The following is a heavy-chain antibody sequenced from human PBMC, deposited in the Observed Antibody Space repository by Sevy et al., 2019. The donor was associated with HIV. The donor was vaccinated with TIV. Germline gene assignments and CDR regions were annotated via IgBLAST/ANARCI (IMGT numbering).Heavy chain of an antibody. CDR2: ISWNSGSI. Sequence: GGSLRLSCAASGFTFDDYAMHWVRQAPGKGLEWVSGISWNSGSIGYADSVKGRFTISRDNAKNSLYLQMNSLRAEDTALYYCAKDSGDGTVTTQRDYYYYYMDVWGKGTTVTVSS. CDR3: AKDSGDGTVTTQRDYYYYYMDV. D-gene: IGHD4-4*01. J-gene: IGHJ6*03. CDR1: GFTFDDYA. V-gene: IGHV3-9*01.